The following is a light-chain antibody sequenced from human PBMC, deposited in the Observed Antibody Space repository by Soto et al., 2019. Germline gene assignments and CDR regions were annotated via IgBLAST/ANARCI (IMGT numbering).Light chain of an antibody. CDR3: QQYGSSPWT. V-gene: IGKV3-20*01. Sequence: EIVLTQSPGTLSLSPGERATLSCRASQSASSSSLAWYQQKPGRAPRLLIFGTSTRATGIPDRFSGSGSGTDFTLTVSGLEPEDFAVYYCQQYGSSPWTFGQGTKVEIK. J-gene: IGKJ1*01. CDR1: QSASSSS. CDR2: GTS.